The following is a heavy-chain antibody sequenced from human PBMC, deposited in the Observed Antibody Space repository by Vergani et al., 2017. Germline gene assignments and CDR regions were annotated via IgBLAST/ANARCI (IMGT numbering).Heavy chain of an antibody. Sequence: QVQLVESGGGLVKPGGSLRLSCTSSGFTFSTYAMHWVRQAPGKGLEWVAIIYYDGSKKYYADSVKGRFTISRDNSRNTLDLLMSSLRAEDTAIYYCVREGSYCGSTTCRNPSYVYYYHMDVWGEGTTVTVSS. J-gene: IGHJ6*03. CDR2: IYYDGSKK. CDR3: VREGSYCGSTTCRNPSYVYYYHMDV. CDR1: GFTFSTYA. V-gene: IGHV3-33*01. D-gene: IGHD2-21*01.